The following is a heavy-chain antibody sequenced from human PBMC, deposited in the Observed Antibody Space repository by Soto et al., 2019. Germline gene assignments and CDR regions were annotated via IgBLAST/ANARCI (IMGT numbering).Heavy chain of an antibody. D-gene: IGHD2-15*01. CDR1: GFTFTSSA. CDR3: AAATRDYYYYYGMDV. J-gene: IGHJ6*02. Sequence: GASVKVSCKASGFTFTSSAVQWVRQARGQRLEWIGWIVVGSGNTNYAQKFQERVTITRDMSTSTAYRELSSLRSEDTAVYYCAAATRDYYYYYGMDVWGQGTTVTVSS. V-gene: IGHV1-58*01. CDR2: IVVGSGNT.